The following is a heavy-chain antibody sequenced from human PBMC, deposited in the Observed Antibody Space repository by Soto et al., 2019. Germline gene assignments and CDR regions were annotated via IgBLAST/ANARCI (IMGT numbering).Heavy chain of an antibody. Sequence: VSVTGSCKASRCTFPSYDVNSVRQATGQGLEWMGWMNPNSGNTGYAQKFQGRVTMTRNTSIGTAYMELSSLRSEDTAVYYCARTYSSSSSYFYYYIDVWGKGTTVTVSS. CDR3: ARTYSSSSSYFYYYIDV. V-gene: IGHV1-8*01. CDR1: RCTFPSYD. D-gene: IGHD6-6*01. CDR2: MNPNSGNT. J-gene: IGHJ6*03.